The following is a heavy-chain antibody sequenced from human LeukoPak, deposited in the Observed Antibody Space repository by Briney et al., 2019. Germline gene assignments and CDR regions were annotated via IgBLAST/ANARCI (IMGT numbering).Heavy chain of an antibody. CDR2: IYYSGST. CDR1: GGSISSYY. J-gene: IGHJ4*02. CDR3: ARDLGGVSYDY. V-gene: IGHV4-59*01. Sequence: SETLSLTCTVSGGSISSYYWSWIRQPPGKGLEWIGYIYYSGSTNYNPSLKSRVTISVDTSKNQFSLKLSSVTAADTAVYYCARDLGGVSYDYWGQGTLVTVSS. D-gene: IGHD3-16*02.